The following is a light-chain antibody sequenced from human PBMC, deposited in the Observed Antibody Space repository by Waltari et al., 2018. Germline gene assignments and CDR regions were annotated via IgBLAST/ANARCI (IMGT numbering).Light chain of an antibody. J-gene: IGKJ5*01. Sequence: SLSASVGDRVTITCQASHDISNYLNWYQQKPGKAPKLLIYDASNLETGVPSRFSGSGSGTDFTFTISSLQPEDIATYYCQQYDNLPITFGQGTRLEIK. CDR1: HDISNY. CDR2: DAS. CDR3: QQYDNLPIT. V-gene: IGKV1-33*01.